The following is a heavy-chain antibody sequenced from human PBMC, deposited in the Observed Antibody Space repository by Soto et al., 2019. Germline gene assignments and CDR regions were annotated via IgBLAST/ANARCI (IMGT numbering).Heavy chain of an antibody. J-gene: IGHJ3*02. CDR1: GFXFNTYW. D-gene: IGHD3-22*01. CDR3: ARGDYYDTSGPFSDAFDI. Sequence: GGSLRLSCAASGFXFNTYWMSWVRQAPGKGLEWVANIKPDGSEKWYVDSVKGRFTISRDNAKNSLYLQMNSLRAEDTAVYFCARGDYYDTSGPFSDAFDIWGQGTMVTVSS. CDR2: IKPDGSEK. V-gene: IGHV3-7*04.